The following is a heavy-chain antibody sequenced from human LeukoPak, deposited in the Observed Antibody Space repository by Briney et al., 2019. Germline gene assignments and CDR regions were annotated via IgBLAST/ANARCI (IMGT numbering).Heavy chain of an antibody. CDR3: ARVRYGIAVAGLEDY. D-gene: IGHD6-19*01. CDR1: GFTFSSYA. CDR2: ISGSGGST. V-gene: IGHV3-23*01. Sequence: GGSLRLSCAASGFTFSSYAMSWVRQAAGKGLEWVSAISGSGGSTYYADSVKGRFTISRDNPKNTLYLQMNSLRAEDTAVYYCARVRYGIAVAGLEDYWGQGTLVTVSS. J-gene: IGHJ4*02.